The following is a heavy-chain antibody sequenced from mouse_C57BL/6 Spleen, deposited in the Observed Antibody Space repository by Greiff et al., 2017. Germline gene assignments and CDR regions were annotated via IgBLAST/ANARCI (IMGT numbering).Heavy chain of an antibody. CDR2: INPSSGYT. V-gene: IGHV1-4*01. D-gene: IGHD1-1*01. CDR1: GYTFTSYT. Sequence: VQLKQSGAELARPGASVKMSCKASGYTFTSYTMHWVKQRPGQGLEWIGYINPSSGYTKYNQKFKDKATLTADKSSSTAYMQLSSLTSEDSAVYYCARQRLPVVALYAMDYWGQGTSGTVSS. CDR3: ARQRLPVVALYAMDY. J-gene: IGHJ4*01.